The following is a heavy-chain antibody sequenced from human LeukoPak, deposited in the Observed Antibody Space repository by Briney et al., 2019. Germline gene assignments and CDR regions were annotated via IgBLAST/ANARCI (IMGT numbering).Heavy chain of an antibody. CDR2: ISTSSSYI. D-gene: IGHD1-7*01. V-gene: IGHV3-21*01. J-gene: IGHJ4*02. CDR3: ARDRDWNSGFDY. CDR1: GFTFSSYS. Sequence: PGGSLRLSCAASGFTFSSYSMNWVRQAPGKGLEWVSSISTSSSYIYYADSVKGRFNISRDNAKNSLYLQMNSLRAEDTAVYYCARDRDWNSGFDYWGQGTLVTVSS.